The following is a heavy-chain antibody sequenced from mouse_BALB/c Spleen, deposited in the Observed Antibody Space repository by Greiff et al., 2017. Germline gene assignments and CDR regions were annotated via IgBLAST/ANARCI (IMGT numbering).Heavy chain of an antibody. CDR2: ISSGSSTI. CDR1: GFTFSSFG. CDR3: ARDYGHWYFDV. V-gene: IGHV5-17*02. J-gene: IGHJ1*01. Sequence: EVKLVESGGGLVQPGGSRKLSCAASGFTFSSFGMHWVRQAPEKGLEWVAYISSGSSTIYYADTVKGRFTISRDNPKNTLFLQMTSLRSEDTAMYYCARDYGHWYFDVWGAGTTVTVSS. D-gene: IGHD1-2*01.